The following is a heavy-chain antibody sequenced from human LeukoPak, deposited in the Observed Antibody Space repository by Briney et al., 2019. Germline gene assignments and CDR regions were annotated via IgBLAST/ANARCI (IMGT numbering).Heavy chain of an antibody. D-gene: IGHD3-22*01. CDR2: INHSGST. CDR3: ARDYDSSGYYYTWFDP. V-gene: IGHV4-34*01. CDR1: GVSFSGYY. J-gene: IGHJ5*02. Sequence: PSETLSLTCAVYGVSFSGYYWSWIRQPPGKGLEWIGEINHSGSTNYNPSLKSRVTISVDTSKNQFSLKLSSVTAADTAVYYCARDYDSSGYYYTWFDPWGQGTLVTVSS.